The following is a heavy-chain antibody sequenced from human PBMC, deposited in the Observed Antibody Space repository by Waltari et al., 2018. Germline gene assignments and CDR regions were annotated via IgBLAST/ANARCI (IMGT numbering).Heavy chain of an antibody. V-gene: IGHV4-59*08. CDR1: GGSMESYF. Sequence: QVQLQESGPGLVKPSETLSLTCVVSGGSMESYFWNWLRQPPGKGLKWIGYVYYSGGSKYNTSLESRVTISADTSRNEVSLSLTSVTAADTAVYFCARGGHYDAVTSFYSDALHVWGRGTTVIVSS. CDR2: VYYSGGS. CDR3: ARGGHYDAVTSFYSDALHV. D-gene: IGHD3-3*01. J-gene: IGHJ3*01.